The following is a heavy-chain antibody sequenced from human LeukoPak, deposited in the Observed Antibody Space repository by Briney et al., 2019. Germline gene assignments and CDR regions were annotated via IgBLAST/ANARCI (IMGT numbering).Heavy chain of an antibody. J-gene: IGHJ5*02. D-gene: IGHD4-17*01. Sequence: GGSLRLSCAASGFTFNTYRMNWVRQAPGKGLEWVSSISSSSSYIYYADSVKGRFTISRDNAKNSLYLQMNRLRAEDTAVYYCARDRNGDYEVDNWFDPWGQGTLVTVSS. CDR2: ISSSSSYI. CDR3: ARDRNGDYEVDNWFDP. CDR1: GFTFNTYR. V-gene: IGHV3-21*01.